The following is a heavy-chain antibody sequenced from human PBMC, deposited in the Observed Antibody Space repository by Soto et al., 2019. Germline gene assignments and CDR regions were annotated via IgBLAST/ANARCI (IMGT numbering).Heavy chain of an antibody. J-gene: IGHJ3*02. D-gene: IGHD6-19*01. V-gene: IGHV3-74*01. CDR2: INGEGTIT. CDR1: GFSFNNYY. Sequence: EVQLVESGGGLVQPGESLRLSCAASGFSFNNYYMRWVRQAPGTGLVWVSRINGEGTITSYADSVKGRFTISRDNAKNTLYLQMNSLRAEDAAVYYCTRGGAVAAVDIWGQGTMVTVSS. CDR3: TRGGAVAAVDI.